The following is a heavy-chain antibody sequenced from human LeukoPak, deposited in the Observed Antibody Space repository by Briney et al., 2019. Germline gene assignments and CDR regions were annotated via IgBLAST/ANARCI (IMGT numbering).Heavy chain of an antibody. D-gene: IGHD3-22*01. J-gene: IGHJ4*02. V-gene: IGHV3-21*01. Sequence: GGSLRLSCAASGFTFSNAWMNWVRQAPGKGLEWVSAISSSSSYIYYADSVKGRFTISRDNAKNSLYLQMNSLRAEDTAVYYCARDDGRYYDSSGWDYWGQGTLVTVSS. CDR1: GFTFSNAW. CDR3: ARDDGRYYDSSGWDY. CDR2: ISSSSSYI.